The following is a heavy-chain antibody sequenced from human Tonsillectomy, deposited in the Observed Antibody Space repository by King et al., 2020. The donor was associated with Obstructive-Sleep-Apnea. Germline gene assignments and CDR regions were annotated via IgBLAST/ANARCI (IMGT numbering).Heavy chain of an antibody. CDR3: ARVLPWPYDI. J-gene: IGHJ3*02. CDR2: INHNGST. V-gene: IGHV4-34*01. Sequence: QVQLQQWGAGLLKPSETLSLTCAVYGGSFSGYYWSWIRQPPGKGLEWIGEINHNGSTNYNPSLKSRVTISVDTSKNQFSLKLSSVTAADTAVYYCARVLPWPYDIWGQGTMVTVSS. CDR1: GGSFSGYY.